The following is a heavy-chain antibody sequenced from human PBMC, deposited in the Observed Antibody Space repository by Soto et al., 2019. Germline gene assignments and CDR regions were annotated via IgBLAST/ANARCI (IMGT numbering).Heavy chain of an antibody. D-gene: IGHD2-8*01. CDR3: VRDYDTNPYWFFDL. CDR1: GFTFSPYG. V-gene: IGHV3-11*01. CDR2: VGGSGSA. Sequence: PGGSLRLSCVDSGFTFSPYGVSWVRQAPRKGLEWISQVGGSGSAHYAESVKGRFIISRDNAKNSVYLQMNNLRVEDTAVYYCVRDYDTNPYWFFDLWGQGTQVTVSS. J-gene: IGHJ2*01.